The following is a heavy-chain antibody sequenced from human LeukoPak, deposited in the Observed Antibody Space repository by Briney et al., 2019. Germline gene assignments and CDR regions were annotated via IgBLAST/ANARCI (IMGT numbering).Heavy chain of an antibody. CDR3: AKEIRPNDY. CDR1: GFTFTNHG. D-gene: IGHD6-6*01. Sequence: AGSLRLSCTASGFTFTNHGMTWVRQAPGKGLEWVSAIAIGADTTYYADSVKGRFTISRDNSKSTLYLQMNGLRVEDTGIYYCAKEIRPNDYWGQGTLVTVSS. CDR2: IAIGADTT. J-gene: IGHJ4*02. V-gene: IGHV3-23*01.